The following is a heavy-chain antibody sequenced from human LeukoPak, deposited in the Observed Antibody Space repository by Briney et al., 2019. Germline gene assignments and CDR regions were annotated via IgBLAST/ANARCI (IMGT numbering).Heavy chain of an antibody. CDR3: AREYYDILTGSDYFDH. Sequence: PSETLSLTCSVSGGSISSSTYYWGWLRPPPGKGLEGIGGIYYSGSTYYNPSLKRRVTISVDTSNNQFSLKLSSMTAANTAVYYSAREYYDILTGSDYFDHWGQGTLVTVSS. CDR1: GGSISSSTYY. J-gene: IGHJ4*02. CDR2: IYYSGST. V-gene: IGHV4-39*07. D-gene: IGHD3-9*01.